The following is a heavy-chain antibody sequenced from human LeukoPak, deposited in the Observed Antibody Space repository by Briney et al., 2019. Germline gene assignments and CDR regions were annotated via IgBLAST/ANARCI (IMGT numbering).Heavy chain of an antibody. V-gene: IGHV3-30-3*01. CDR3: ASEIVVVPAAVMKHCSGGSCYSEDAFDI. J-gene: IGHJ3*02. Sequence: GRSLRLSCAASGFTFSSYAMHWVRQAPGKGLEWVAVISYDGSNKYYADSVKGRFTISRDNSKNTLYLQMNSLRAEDTAVYYCASEIVVVPAAVMKHCSGGSCYSEDAFDIWGQGTMVTVSS. D-gene: IGHD2-15*01. CDR2: ISYDGSNK. CDR1: GFTFSSYA.